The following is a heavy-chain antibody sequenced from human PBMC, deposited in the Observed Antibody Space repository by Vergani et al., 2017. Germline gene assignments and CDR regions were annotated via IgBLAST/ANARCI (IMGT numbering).Heavy chain of an antibody. D-gene: IGHD6-6*01. CDR3: ATAARPH. CDR2: ISSSSSTI. V-gene: IGHV3-48*04. CDR1: GFTFSSYA. J-gene: IGHJ4*02. Sequence: EVQLLESGGGLVQPGGSLRLSCAASGFTFSSYAMSWVRQAPGKGLEWVSYISSSSSTIYYADSVKGRFTISRDNAKNSLYLQMNSLRAEDTAVYYCATAARPHWGRGTLVSVSS.